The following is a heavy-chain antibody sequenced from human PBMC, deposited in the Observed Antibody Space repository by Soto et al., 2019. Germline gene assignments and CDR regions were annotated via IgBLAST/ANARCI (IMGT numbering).Heavy chain of an antibody. CDR1: GFTVSSNY. D-gene: IGHD3-9*01. V-gene: IGHV3-53*04. J-gene: IGHJ6*03. CDR3: ARDRGYDILTGSYYYYMDV. CDR2: IYSGGST. Sequence: EVQLVESGGGLVQPGGSLRLSCAASGFTVSSNYMRWVRQAPGKGLEWVSVIYSGGSTYYADSVKGRFTISRHNSKNTLYLQMNSLRAEDTAVYYCARDRGYDILTGSYYYYMDVWGKGTTVTVSS.